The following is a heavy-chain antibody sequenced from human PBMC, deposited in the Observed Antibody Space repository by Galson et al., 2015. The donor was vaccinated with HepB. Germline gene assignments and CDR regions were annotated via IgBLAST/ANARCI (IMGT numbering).Heavy chain of an antibody. Sequence: ETLSLTCAVYGGSFSGYYWSWIRQPPGKGLEWIGEINHSGSTNYNPSLKSRVTISVDTSKNQFSLKLSSVTAVDTAVYYCARGHLRITMVQGRAFDYWGQGTLVTVSS. D-gene: IGHD3-10*01. CDR3: ARGHLRITMVQGRAFDY. CDR2: INHSGST. CDR1: GGSFSGYY. J-gene: IGHJ4*02. V-gene: IGHV4-34*01.